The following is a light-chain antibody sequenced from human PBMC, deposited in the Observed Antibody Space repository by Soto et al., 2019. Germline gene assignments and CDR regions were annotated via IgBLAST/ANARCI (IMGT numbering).Light chain of an antibody. V-gene: IGLV2-14*01. Sequence: QSVLTQPASVSGSPGQLITISCSGTSRDIGAYNLVSWYQQPPGKAPKLLIYEVRNRPSGISYRFSGSKSGTTASLTISSLLPEDEADYYCSAYTSRSTLVFGGGTKLTVL. J-gene: IGLJ2*01. CDR2: EVR. CDR3: SAYTSRSTLV. CDR1: SRDIGAYNL.